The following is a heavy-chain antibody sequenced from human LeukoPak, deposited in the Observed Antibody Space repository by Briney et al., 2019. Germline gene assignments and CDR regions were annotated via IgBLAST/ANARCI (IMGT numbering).Heavy chain of an antibody. J-gene: IGHJ4*02. V-gene: IGHV3-23*01. CDR1: GFTFSSYA. Sequence: GGSLRLSCAASGFTFSSYAMSWVRQAPGKGLEWVSAISGSGGSTYYADSVKGRFTISRGNSKNTLYLQMNSLRAEDTAVYYCAKLLSNSGRFLYWGQGTLVTVSS. D-gene: IGHD4-23*01. CDR2: ISGSGGST. CDR3: AKLLSNSGRFLY.